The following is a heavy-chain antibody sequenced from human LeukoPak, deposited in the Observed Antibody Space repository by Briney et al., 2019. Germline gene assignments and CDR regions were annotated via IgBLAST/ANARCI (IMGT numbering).Heavy chain of an antibody. D-gene: IGHD1-26*01. CDR2: ISAYNGNT. CDR3: ARDWASGSYGLDI. Sequence: GASVKVSCKASGYTFTGYYMHWVRQAPGQGLEWMGWISAYNGNTNYAQKLQGRVTMTTDTSTSTAYMELRSLRSDDTAVYYCARDWASGSYGLDIWGQGTMVTVSS. CDR1: GYTFTGYY. J-gene: IGHJ3*02. V-gene: IGHV1-18*04.